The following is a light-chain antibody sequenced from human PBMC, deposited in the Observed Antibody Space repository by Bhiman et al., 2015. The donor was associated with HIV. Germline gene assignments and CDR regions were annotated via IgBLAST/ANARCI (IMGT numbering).Light chain of an antibody. V-gene: IGLV2-11*01. J-gene: IGLJ1*01. CDR3: SSYTRSSTYV. CDR2: DVG. Sequence: QSALTQPRSVSGSPGQSVTISCTGTSSDIGAYNFISWYQHRAGEAPTLLIYDVGQGPSGFPGRFSGSKSGNTASLTISGLQAEDEADYYCSSYTRSSTYVFGTGTKVTVL. CDR1: SSDIGAYNF.